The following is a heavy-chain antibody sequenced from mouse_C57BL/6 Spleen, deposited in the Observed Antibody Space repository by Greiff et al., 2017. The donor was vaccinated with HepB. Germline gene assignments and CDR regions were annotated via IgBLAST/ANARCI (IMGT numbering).Heavy chain of an antibody. J-gene: IGHJ2*01. Sequence: EVKVEESGEGLVKPGGSLKLSCAASGFTFSSYAMSWVRQTPEKRLEWVAYISSGGDYIYYADTVKGRFTISRDNARNTLYLQMSSLKSEDTAMYYCTREGIYDGYYDYWGQGTTLTVSS. CDR3: TREGIYDGYYDY. CDR2: ISSGGDYI. V-gene: IGHV5-9-1*02. D-gene: IGHD2-3*01. CDR1: GFTFSSYA.